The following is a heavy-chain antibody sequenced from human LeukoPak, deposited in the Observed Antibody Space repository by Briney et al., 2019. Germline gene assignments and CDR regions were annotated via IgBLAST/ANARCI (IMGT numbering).Heavy chain of an antibody. D-gene: IGHD1-14*01. J-gene: IGHJ4*02. Sequence: SETLSLTCAVSGGSISSGGYSWSWIRQPPGKGLEWIGEIYHSGSTNYNPSLKSRVTISVDKSKNQFSLKLSSVTAADTAVYYCASRPRTYFDYWGQGTLVTVSS. CDR3: ASRPRTYFDY. CDR2: IYHSGST. CDR1: GGSISSGGYS. V-gene: IGHV4-30-2*01.